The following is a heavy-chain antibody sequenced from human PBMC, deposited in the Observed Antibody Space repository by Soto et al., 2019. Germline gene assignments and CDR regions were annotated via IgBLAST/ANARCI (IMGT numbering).Heavy chain of an antibody. D-gene: IGHD6-13*01. J-gene: IGHJ4*02. CDR1: GFTFDDYA. V-gene: IGHV3-9*01. Sequence: EVQLVESGGGLVQPGRSLRLSCAASGFTFDDYAMHWVRQAPGKGLEWVSGTSWNSGSIGYADSVKGRFNISRDNAKNYLYLQMNSLRAEDTALYSCAKDITGVAAAGFDYWGQGTLVTVSS. CDR2: TSWNSGSI. CDR3: AKDITGVAAAGFDY.